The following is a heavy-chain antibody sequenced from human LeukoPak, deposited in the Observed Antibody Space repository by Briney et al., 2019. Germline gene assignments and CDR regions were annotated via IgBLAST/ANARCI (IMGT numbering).Heavy chain of an antibody. J-gene: IGHJ4*02. V-gene: IGHV3-30*02. CDR3: ATQSYGLFHY. Sequence: GGSLRLSCAASGFIFSSYGMHWVRQAPGKGLEWISFIPYDGTNTYFADSVKGRFTISRDNAKNSLYLQVDSLRGEDTAVYYCATQSYGLFHYWGQGTLVTVSS. CDR2: IPYDGTNT. CDR1: GFIFSSYG. D-gene: IGHD4-17*01.